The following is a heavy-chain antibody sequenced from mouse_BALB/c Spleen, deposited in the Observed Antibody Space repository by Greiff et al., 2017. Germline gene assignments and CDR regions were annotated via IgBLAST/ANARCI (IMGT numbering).Heavy chain of an antibody. CDR2: IWGGGST. D-gene: IGHD1-1*01. CDR3: AKHQAVEFPYWYFDV. CDR1: GFSLTDYG. V-gene: IGHV2-6-5*01. Sequence: VMLVESGPGLVAPSQSLSITCTVSGFSLTDYGVSWIRQPPGKGLEWLGVIWGGGSTYYNSALKSRLSISKDNSKSQVFLKMNSLQTDDTAMYYCAKHQAVEFPYWYFDVWGAGTTVTVSS. J-gene: IGHJ1*01.